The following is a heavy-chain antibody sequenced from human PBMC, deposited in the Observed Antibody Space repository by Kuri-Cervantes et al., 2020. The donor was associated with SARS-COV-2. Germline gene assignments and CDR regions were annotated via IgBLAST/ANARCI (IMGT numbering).Heavy chain of an antibody. D-gene: IGHD3-22*01. V-gene: IGHV4-34*01. J-gene: IGHJ4*02. Sequence: SETLSLTCAVYGGSFSGYYWSWIRQPPGKGLEWIGEINHSGSTNYNPSLKSRVTISVDTSENQFSLKLSSVTAADTAVYYCARLVGPYDSSGYYKVLFDYWGQGTLVTVSS. CDR1: GGSFSGYY. CDR2: INHSGST. CDR3: ARLVGPYDSSGYYKVLFDY.